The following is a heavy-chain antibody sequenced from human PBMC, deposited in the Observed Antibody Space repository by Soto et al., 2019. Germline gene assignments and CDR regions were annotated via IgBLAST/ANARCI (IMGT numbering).Heavy chain of an antibody. CDR2: ISTGGAYM. Sequence: EVQLVESGGGLVKAGGSLRLFCTASGFTFRNYNMNWVRKAPGKGLEWVSSISTGGAYMFYADSVKGRFTISRDNAQNSLFLQMDSPRAEDTAVYYCARDIAAPGGDYFDSWGQGTLVTVSS. J-gene: IGHJ4*02. CDR1: GFTFRNYN. CDR3: ARDIAAPGGDYFDS. D-gene: IGHD2-21*01. V-gene: IGHV3-21*06.